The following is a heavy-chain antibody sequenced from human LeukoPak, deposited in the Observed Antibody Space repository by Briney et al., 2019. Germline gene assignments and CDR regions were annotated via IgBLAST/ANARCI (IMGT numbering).Heavy chain of an antibody. V-gene: IGHV4-61*02. Sequence: PSETLSLTCTVSGGSISSGSYYWSRIRQPAGKGLEWIGRIYTSGSTNYNPSLKSRVTMSVDTSKNQFSLKLSSVTAADTAVYYCARADSSGWYGEVDWGQGTLVTVSS. CDR2: IYTSGST. CDR3: ARADSSGWYGEVD. D-gene: IGHD6-19*01. J-gene: IGHJ4*02. CDR1: GGSISSGSYY.